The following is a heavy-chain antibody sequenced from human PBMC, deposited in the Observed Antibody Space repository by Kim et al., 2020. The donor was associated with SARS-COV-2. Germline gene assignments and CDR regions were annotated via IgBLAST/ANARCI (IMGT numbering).Heavy chain of an antibody. CDR3: ARSCSGGSCFYDWFDP. Sequence: GESLKISCKGSGYSFTSYWIGWVRQMPGKGLEWMGIIYPGDSDTRYSPSFQGQVTISADKSISTAYLQWSSLKASDTAMYYCARSCSGGSCFYDWFDPWGQGTLVTVSS. CDR1: GYSFTSYW. J-gene: IGHJ5*02. D-gene: IGHD2-15*01. CDR2: IYPGDSDT. V-gene: IGHV5-51*01.